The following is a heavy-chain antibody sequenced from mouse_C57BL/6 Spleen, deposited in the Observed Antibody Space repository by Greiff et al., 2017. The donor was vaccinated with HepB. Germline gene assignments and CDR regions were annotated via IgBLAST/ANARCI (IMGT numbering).Heavy chain of an antibody. CDR3: ARRNYSNWDVLDY. V-gene: IGHV1-80*01. D-gene: IGHD2-5*01. J-gene: IGHJ2*01. Sequence: QVQLQQSGAELVKPGASVKISCKASGYAFSSYWMNWVKQRPGKGLEWIGQIYPGDGDTNYNGKFKGKATLTADKSSSTAYMQLSSLTSEDSAVYFCARRNYSNWDVLDYWGQGTTLTVSS. CDR1: GYAFSSYW. CDR2: IYPGDGDT.